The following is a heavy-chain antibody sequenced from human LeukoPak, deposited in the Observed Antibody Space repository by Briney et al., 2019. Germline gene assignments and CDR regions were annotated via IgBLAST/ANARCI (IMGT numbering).Heavy chain of an antibody. CDR2: ISSSSGTI. J-gene: IGHJ5*02. CDR1: GFTFSSYR. D-gene: IGHD3-22*01. Sequence: PGGSLRLSCAASGFTFSSYRMNWVRQAPGKGLEWVSYISSSSGTIYYADSVKGRFTISRDNAKNSLYLQMNSLRDEDTAVYYCARGDSSGYGPDHWGQGTLVTVSS. V-gene: IGHV3-48*02. CDR3: ARGDSSGYGPDH.